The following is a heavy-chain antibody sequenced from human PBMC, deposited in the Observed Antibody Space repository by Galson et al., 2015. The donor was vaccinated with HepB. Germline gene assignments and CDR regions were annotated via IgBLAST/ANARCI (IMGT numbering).Heavy chain of an antibody. J-gene: IGHJ6*02. Sequence: SLRLSCAASGFTFDDYAMHWVRQAPGKGLEWVSGISWNSGSIGYADSVKGRFTISRDNAKNSLYLQMNSLRAEDTALYYCAKSQWLVWDYYGMDVWGQGTLVTVSS. CDR1: GFTFDDYA. CDR3: AKSQWLVWDYYGMDV. V-gene: IGHV3-9*01. D-gene: IGHD6-19*01. CDR2: ISWNSGSI.